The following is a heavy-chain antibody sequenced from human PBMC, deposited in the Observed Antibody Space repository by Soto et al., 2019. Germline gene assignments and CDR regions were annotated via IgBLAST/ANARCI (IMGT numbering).Heavy chain of an antibody. Sequence: QVQLQESGPGLVKPSQTLSLTCTVSGGSISSGGYYWSWIRQHPGKGLEWIGYIYYSGSTYYNPSLKSRVTISVDTSKNQFSLKLSSVTAADTAVYYCAREGGSGYDLGGWFDPWGQGTLVTVSS. CDR2: IYYSGST. J-gene: IGHJ5*02. D-gene: IGHD5-12*01. V-gene: IGHV4-31*03. CDR1: GGSISSGGYY. CDR3: AREGGSGYDLGGWFDP.